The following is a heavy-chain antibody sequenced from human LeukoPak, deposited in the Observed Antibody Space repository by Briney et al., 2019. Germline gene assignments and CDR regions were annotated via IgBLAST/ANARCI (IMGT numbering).Heavy chain of an antibody. V-gene: IGHV4-59*11. CDR1: DESFSSHY. Sequence: PSETLSLTCAVSDESFSSHYWTWIRQPPGKGLEWIGYISYIGSTNYNPSLKSRVTISIDTSKNQFSLRLSSVTAADTAVYYCARDLVTVTKVFYIWGQGTMVSVSS. CDR2: ISYIGST. D-gene: IGHD4-17*01. CDR3: ARDLVTVTKVFYI. J-gene: IGHJ3*02.